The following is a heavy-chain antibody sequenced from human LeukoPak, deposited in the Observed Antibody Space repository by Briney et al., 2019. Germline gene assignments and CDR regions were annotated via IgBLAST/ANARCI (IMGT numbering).Heavy chain of an antibody. J-gene: IGHJ4*02. CDR3: ARVAGSGSYYLDY. D-gene: IGHD3-10*01. CDR1: GFIFSSYW. V-gene: IGHV3-7*03. Sequence: GGSLRLSCAASGFIFSSYWMTWVRQAPGKGLEWVANIKQAGSENSYVDSVKGRFTISRDNAKNSLYLQINSLRAEDTAVYYCARVAGSGSYYLDYWGQGTLVTVSS. CDR2: IKQAGSEN.